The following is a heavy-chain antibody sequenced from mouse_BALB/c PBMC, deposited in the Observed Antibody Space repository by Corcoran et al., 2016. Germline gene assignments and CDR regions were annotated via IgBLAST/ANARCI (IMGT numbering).Heavy chain of an antibody. CDR1: GYTFTSYV. CDR3: ARGGLAY. Sequence: EVQLQQSGPELVKPGASVKMSCKASGYTFTSYVMHWVKQKPGQGLEWIGYINPYNDGTKYNEKFKGKATLTSDKSSSPAYMELSSLPSEDSAGYYCARGGLAYWGQGTRVTVSA. CDR2: INPYNDGT. V-gene: IGHV1S136*01. J-gene: IGHJ3*01.